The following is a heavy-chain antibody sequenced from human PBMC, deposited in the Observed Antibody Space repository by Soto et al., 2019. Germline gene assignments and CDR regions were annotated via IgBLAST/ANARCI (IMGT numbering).Heavy chain of an antibody. Sequence: EVQLVESGGGLVQPGGSLRLSCAASGFTFSDHYMDWVRQAPGKGLEWVGRTRNKANYYSTEYAASVKGRFTISRDVSKNSRYLQMNSLKAEDTAVYYCAKAACSGTPGHYFFEYWGQGTLVTVSS. V-gene: IGHV3-72*01. CDR1: GFTFSDHY. J-gene: IGHJ4*02. D-gene: IGHD2-2*01. CDR2: TRNKANYYST. CDR3: AKAACSGTPGHYFFEY.